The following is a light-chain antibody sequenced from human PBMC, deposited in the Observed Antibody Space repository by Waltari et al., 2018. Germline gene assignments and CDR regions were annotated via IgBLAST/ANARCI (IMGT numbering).Light chain of an antibody. Sequence: ELVMTQSPATLSVSPGERATLSCRASQSISSNLAWYQQKPGQAPRLLIYGASIRATGIPARFSGSGSATEFTLTISILQSEDFAVYYCHQYNNWPPGTFGQGTKVEIK. CDR1: QSISSN. CDR3: HQYNNWPPGT. V-gene: IGKV3D-15*03. CDR2: GAS. J-gene: IGKJ1*01.